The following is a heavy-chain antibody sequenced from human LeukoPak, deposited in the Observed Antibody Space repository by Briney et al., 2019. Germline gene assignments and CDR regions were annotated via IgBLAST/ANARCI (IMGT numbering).Heavy chain of an antibody. J-gene: IGHJ4*02. CDR3: AKESGKFDY. CDR2: ISADGGST. CDR1: GLNFDDSA. V-gene: IGHV3-43*02. Sequence: GGSLRLSCVASGLNFDDSAMHWVRQAPGKGLEWVSLISADGGSTFSADSVKGRSSISRDNSKNSLYLQMNSLRSEDTAMYYCAKESGKFDYWGQGTLVAVSS.